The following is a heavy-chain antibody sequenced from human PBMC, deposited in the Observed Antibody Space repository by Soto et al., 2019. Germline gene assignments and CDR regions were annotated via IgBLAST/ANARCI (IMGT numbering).Heavy chain of an antibody. D-gene: IGHD2-2*01. CDR2: IYYSGST. CDR3: ARDLRVCSSTSCLNYYYYGMDV. J-gene: IGHJ6*02. CDR1: GVAISSGGYY. V-gene: IGHV4-31*03. Sequence: PLESLSLTCPVSGVAISSGGYYWSWNRQRPGRGVEWFGYIYYSGSTYYNPSLKSRVTISVDTSKNQFSLKLSSVTAADTAVYYCARDLRVCSSTSCLNYYYYGMDVWGQGTTLTVSS.